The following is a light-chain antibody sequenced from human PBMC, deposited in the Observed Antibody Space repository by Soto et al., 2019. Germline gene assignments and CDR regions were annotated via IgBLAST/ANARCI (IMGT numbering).Light chain of an antibody. CDR2: GAS. J-gene: IGKJ1*01. Sequence: EIVLTHSPGTLSLSPGERATLSCRASQSVSSSYLAWYQQKPGQAPRPLIYGASARATGIPDRFSVSGSGTDYTLTISRLEPEDFAVYYCHHYGSSSWTFGQGTKVDIK. V-gene: IGKV3-20*01. CDR1: QSVSSSY. CDR3: HHYGSSSWT.